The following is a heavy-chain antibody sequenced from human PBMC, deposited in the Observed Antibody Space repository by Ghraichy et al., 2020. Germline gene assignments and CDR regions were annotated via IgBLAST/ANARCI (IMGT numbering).Heavy chain of an antibody. CDR3: ARDILSISNYVDY. Sequence: SLRLSCAASGFSIRGYGMHWVRQAPGKGLEWVAIIWYDGSKDYYADSVKGRFTVSRDDSKNTVFLQMNSLRVEDTAVYYCARDILSISNYVDYWGQGALVTVSS. D-gene: IGHD3-9*01. CDR2: IWYDGSKD. J-gene: IGHJ4*02. CDR1: GFSIRGYG. V-gene: IGHV3-33*01.